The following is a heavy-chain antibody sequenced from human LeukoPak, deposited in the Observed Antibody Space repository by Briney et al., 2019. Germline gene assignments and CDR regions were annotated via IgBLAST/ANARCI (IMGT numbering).Heavy chain of an antibody. J-gene: IGHJ4*02. CDR3: ARPVTGTYAPLEY. V-gene: IGHV3-74*01. CDR1: AFTFRNYG. CDR2: INSDGSSA. Sequence: GGSLRLSCAASAFTFRNYGMHWVRQAPGKGLVYVSRINSDGSSANYTDSVQGRFTISRDNAKNTLYLEMNSLRADDTAVYYCARPVTGTYAPLEYWGQGTLVTVSS. D-gene: IGHD1-1*01.